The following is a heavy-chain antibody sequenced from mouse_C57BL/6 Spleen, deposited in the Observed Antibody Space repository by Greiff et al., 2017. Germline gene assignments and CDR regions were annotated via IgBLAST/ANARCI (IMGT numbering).Heavy chain of an antibody. D-gene: IGHD2-1*01. CDR1: GFTFSSYG. Sequence: EVQGVESGGDLVKPGGSLKLSCAASGFTFSSYGMSWVRQTPDKRLEWVATISSGGSYTYYPDSVKGRFTISRDNAKNTLYLQMSSLKSEDTAMYYCARSYGNSLDYWGQGTTLTVSS. V-gene: IGHV5-6*01. J-gene: IGHJ2*01. CDR2: ISSGGSYT. CDR3: ARSYGNSLDY.